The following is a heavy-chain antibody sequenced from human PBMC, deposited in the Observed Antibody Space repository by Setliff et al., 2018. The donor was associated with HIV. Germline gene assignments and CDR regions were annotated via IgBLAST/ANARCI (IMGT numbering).Heavy chain of an antibody. CDR2: ISGSGGST. CDR1: GFTFSSYA. CDR3: AKGRTYYYGSGSYLVHSDY. Sequence: GGSLRLSCAASGFTFSSYAMSWVRQAPGKGLEWVSAISGSGGSTYYADSVKGRFTISRDNSKNTLYLQMNSLRAEDTAVYYCAKGRTYYYGSGSYLVHSDYWGQGTLVTVSS. V-gene: IGHV3-23*01. J-gene: IGHJ4*02. D-gene: IGHD3-10*01.